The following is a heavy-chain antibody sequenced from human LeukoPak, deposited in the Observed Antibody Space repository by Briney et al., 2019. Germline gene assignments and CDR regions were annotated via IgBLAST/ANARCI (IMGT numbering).Heavy chain of an antibody. J-gene: IGHJ5*02. Sequence: KPSETLSLTCAVYGGSFSGYYWSWIRQPPGKGLEWIGEINHSGSTNYNPSLKSRVTISVDTSKNQFSLKLSSVTAADTAVYYCAKNGGVYYYGEGPWFDPWGQGTLVTVSS. D-gene: IGHD3-10*01. CDR1: GGSFSGYY. CDR3: AKNGGVYYYGEGPWFDP. V-gene: IGHV4-34*01. CDR2: INHSGST.